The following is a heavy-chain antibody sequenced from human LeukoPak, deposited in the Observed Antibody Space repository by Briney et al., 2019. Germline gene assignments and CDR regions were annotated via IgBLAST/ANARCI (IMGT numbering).Heavy chain of an antibody. CDR1: GYNFANHW. D-gene: IGHD2-2*01. CDR3: ARRYCTGTSCSSPPQWFDP. J-gene: IGHJ5*02. Sequence: LGESLKISCKGSGYNFANHWVAWVRQLPGKGLEWIGIISPGDSDTRYSPSFQGQVTFSADKSTNTAHLQWSSLKASDTAMYYCARRYCTGTSCSSPPQWFDPWGQGTLVTVSS. V-gene: IGHV5-51*01. CDR2: ISPGDSDT.